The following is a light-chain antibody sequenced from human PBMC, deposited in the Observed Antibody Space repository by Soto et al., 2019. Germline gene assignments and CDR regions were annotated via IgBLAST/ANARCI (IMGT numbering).Light chain of an antibody. CDR1: QSVSTY. V-gene: IGKV3-11*01. CDR2: DAS. J-gene: IGKJ5*01. CDR3: QQRTNWPIT. Sequence: EIVLTQSPATLSLSPGERATLSCRASQSVSTYLAWYQQKPGQAPRLLIYDASNRATGIPARFGGSGSWTDFTLTISSLEPEDFAVYYCQQRTNWPITFGQGTRLEIK.